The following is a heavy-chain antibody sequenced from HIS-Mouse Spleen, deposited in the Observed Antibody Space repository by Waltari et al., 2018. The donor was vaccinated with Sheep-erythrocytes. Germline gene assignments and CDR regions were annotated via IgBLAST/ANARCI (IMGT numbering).Heavy chain of an antibody. Sequence: QVQLQESGPGLVKPSQTLSLTCTVSGGSIISGGYYWSWIRQHPGKGLEWIGYIYYSGSTYYNPSLKSRVTISVDTSKNQFSLKLSSVTAADTAVYYCVRALIITMVRGVTSNWFDPWGQGTLVTVSS. D-gene: IGHD3-10*01. CDR3: VRALIITMVRGVTSNWFDP. J-gene: IGHJ5*02. V-gene: IGHV4-31*03. CDR2: IYYSGST. CDR1: GGSIISGGYY.